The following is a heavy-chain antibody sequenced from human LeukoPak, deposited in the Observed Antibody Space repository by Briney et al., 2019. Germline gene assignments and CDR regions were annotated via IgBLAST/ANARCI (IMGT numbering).Heavy chain of an antibody. D-gene: IGHD5-18*01. J-gene: IGHJ5*02. Sequence: PSETLSLTCTVSGGSISSGSYYWSWIRQPGGKGLEWIGRIYTSGSTNYNPSLKSRFTISVDTSKTQFSLKLSSVTAAVTAVYYCARDLVVDTAMVTSWWFDPWGQGTLVTVSS. V-gene: IGHV4-61*02. CDR2: IYTSGST. CDR3: ARDLVVDTAMVTSWWFDP. CDR1: GGSISSGSYY.